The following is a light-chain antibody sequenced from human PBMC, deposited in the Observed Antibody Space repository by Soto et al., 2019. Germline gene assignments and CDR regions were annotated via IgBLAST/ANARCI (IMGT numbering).Light chain of an antibody. J-gene: IGKJ2*01. CDR2: WTS. CDR3: QQYYDTPYT. V-gene: IGKV4-1*01. Sequence: DIVMTQSPDSLAVSLGERATINCKASQSILYSPNNKNCLTWFQQKPGQPPKVLIYWTSTRGSGVPDRFSGSGSGTDFTLTISGLQAEDVAVYYCQQYYDTPYTFGQGTRLEIK. CDR1: QSILYSPNNKNC.